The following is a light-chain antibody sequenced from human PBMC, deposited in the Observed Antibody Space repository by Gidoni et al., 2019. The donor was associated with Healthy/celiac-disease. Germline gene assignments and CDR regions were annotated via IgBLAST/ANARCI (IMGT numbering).Light chain of an antibody. J-gene: IGLJ2*01. Sequence: QSALTQPASVSGSPGQSITISCTGTSSDVGGYNYVSWYQQHPGKAPKLMIYEVSNRPSGCSNRFSGSKSGNTASLTISGLQAEDEADYYCSSYTSSSTLGVVFGGGTKLTVL. CDR2: EVS. CDR3: SSYTSSSTLGVV. V-gene: IGLV2-14*01. CDR1: SSDVGGYNY.